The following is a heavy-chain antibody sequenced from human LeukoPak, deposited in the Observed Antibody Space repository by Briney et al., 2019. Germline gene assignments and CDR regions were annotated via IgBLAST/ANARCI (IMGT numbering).Heavy chain of an antibody. J-gene: IGHJ6*04. Sequence: SVGSLRLSCAASGFTFSSYEMNWVRQAPGKGLEWVSYISSSGSTIYYADSVKGRFTISRDNAKNSLYLQMNSLRAEDTAVYYCAELGITMTGGVWGKGTTVTISS. CDR1: GFTFSSYE. CDR3: AELGITMTGGV. CDR2: ISSSGSTI. D-gene: IGHD3-10*02. V-gene: IGHV3-48*03.